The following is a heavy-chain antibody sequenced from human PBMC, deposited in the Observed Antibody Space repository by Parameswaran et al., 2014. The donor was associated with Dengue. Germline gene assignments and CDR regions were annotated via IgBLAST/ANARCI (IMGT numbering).Heavy chain of an antibody. D-gene: IGHD5-18*01. CDR3: ARAMWYFDSHAQGRLFDT. CDR1: DDSISSTNYY. Sequence: ASETLSLTCTVSDDSISSTNYYWGWIRQPPGKGLEWIGSVDYSGSTYYKQSLNSRVTISIDTSRNQFSLRLTSVTAADTAVYYCARAMWYFDSHAQGRLFDTWGQGTLVTVSS. CDR2: VDYSGST. J-gene: IGHJ4*02. V-gene: IGHV4-39*07.